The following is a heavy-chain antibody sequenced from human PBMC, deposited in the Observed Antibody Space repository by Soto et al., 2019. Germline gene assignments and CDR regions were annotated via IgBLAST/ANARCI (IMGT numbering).Heavy chain of an antibody. CDR2: IYYSGST. Sequence: QVQLQESGPGLVKPSQTLSLTCTVSGGSISSGGYYWSWIRQHPGKGLEWNGYIYYSGSTYYNPSLKSRVTISVDTSKNQFSQKLSSVTAADTAVYYCAGGGDSLDKPPGVYWGQGTLVTVSS. J-gene: IGHJ4*02. CDR1: GGSISSGGYY. CDR3: AGGGDSLDKPPGVY. D-gene: IGHD2-21*02. V-gene: IGHV4-31*03.